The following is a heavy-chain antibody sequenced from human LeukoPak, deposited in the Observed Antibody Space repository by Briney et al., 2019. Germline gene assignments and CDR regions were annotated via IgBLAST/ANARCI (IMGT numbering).Heavy chain of an antibody. CDR3: ARRLSGRVDS. V-gene: IGHV3-23*01. CDR1: GFTFSSYA. D-gene: IGHD2-15*01. Sequence: PGGSLRLSCAASGFTFSSYAMSWVRQAPGEGLEWVSIISGSGGNTYYADSVKGRFTISGDNSKNTLYLQMNSLRAEDTAVYYCARRLSGRVDSWGQGTLVTVSS. CDR2: ISGSGGNT. J-gene: IGHJ4*02.